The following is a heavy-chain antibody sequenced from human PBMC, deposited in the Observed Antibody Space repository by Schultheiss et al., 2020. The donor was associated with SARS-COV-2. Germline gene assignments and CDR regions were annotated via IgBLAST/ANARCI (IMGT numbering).Heavy chain of an antibody. V-gene: IGHV1-69*04. CDR3: ARGQSGYEN. CDR1: GGTFSSYA. J-gene: IGHJ4*02. D-gene: IGHD5-12*01. Sequence: SVKVSCKASGGTFSSYAISWVRQAPGQGLEWMGRIIPILGIANYAQKFQGRVTITRDTSASTAYMELSSLRSEDTAVYYCARGQSGYENWGQGTLVTVSS. CDR2: IIPILGIA.